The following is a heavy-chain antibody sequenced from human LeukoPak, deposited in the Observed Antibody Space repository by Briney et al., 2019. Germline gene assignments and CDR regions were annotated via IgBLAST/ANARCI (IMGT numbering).Heavy chain of an antibody. CDR2: NGGYT. D-gene: IGHD6-19*01. CDR3: ATGSGWGFDY. J-gene: IGHJ4*02. Sequence: NGGYTYYADSVQGRFTISRDNSKSTLCLQMNSLRAEDTAVYYCATGSGWGFDYWGQGTLVTVSS. V-gene: IGHV3-23*01.